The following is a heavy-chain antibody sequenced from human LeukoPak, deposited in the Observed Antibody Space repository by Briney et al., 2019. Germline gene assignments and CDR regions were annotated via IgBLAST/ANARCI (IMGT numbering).Heavy chain of an antibody. J-gene: IGHJ4*02. D-gene: IGHD5-18*01. Sequence: ASVKVSCKASGYTFTTYGITWVRQAPGQGLEWMGWISAYNGNTKYAQQFQGRVSMTTDTSTRKAYMELRSLKSDDTAVYFCARSGYSYGGDEKRFDYWGQGTLVTVSS. CDR2: ISAYNGNT. CDR1: GYTFTTYG. CDR3: ARSGYSYGGDEKRFDY. V-gene: IGHV1-18*01.